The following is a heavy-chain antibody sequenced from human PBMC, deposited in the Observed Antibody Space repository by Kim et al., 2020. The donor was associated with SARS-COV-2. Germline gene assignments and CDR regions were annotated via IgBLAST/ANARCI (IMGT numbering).Heavy chain of an antibody. CDR3: GRHILTNKAGWGV. CDR1: GGSTRRSNYY. D-gene: IGHD3-16*01. J-gene: IGHJ4*02. Sequence: SETLSLTCSVSGGSTRRSNYYWGWIRQPPGKGLEWIGSINYGGNTYYNPSLKSRVALSVDTSNDHFSLKVNSVTAADTAVYYCGRHILTNKAGWGVWGQGTLATVSS. CDR2: INYGGNT. V-gene: IGHV4-39*01.